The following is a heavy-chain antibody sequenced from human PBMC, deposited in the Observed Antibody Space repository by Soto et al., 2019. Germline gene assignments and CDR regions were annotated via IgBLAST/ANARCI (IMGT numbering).Heavy chain of an antibody. CDR3: ARLRTGTRNYYYMDV. Sequence: SETLSLTCTVSGGSISSSNYYWGWIRQPPGKGLEWIGYIYYSGSTNYNPSLKSRVTISIDTSKNQFSLKLSSVTAADTAVYYCARLRTGTRNYYYMDVWGKGTTVTVSS. V-gene: IGHV4-61*05. CDR1: GGSISSSNYY. CDR2: IYYSGST. D-gene: IGHD1-1*01. J-gene: IGHJ6*03.